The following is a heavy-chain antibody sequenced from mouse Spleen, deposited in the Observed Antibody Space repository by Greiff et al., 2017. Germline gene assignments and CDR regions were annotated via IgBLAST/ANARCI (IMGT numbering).Heavy chain of an antibody. CDR1: GYTFTDYY. CDR3: ARSDGYYAMDY. V-gene: IGHV1-76*01. D-gene: IGHD2-3*01. Sequence: VKLVESGAELVRPGASVKLSCKASGYTFTDYYINWVKQRPGQGLEWIARIYPGSGNTYYNEKFKGKATLTAEKSSSTAYMQLSSLTSEDSAVYFCARSDGYYAMDYWGQGTSVTVSS. CDR2: IYPGSGNT. J-gene: IGHJ4*01.